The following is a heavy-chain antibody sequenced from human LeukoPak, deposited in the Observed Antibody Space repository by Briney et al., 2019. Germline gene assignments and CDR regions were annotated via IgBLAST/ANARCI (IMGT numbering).Heavy chain of an antibody. J-gene: IGHJ4*02. Sequence: GGSLRLSCAASGFTFSSYSMNWVRQAPGKGLEGVSYISRSTTIYYADSVKGRFTVSRDNAKNSLYLQMNRLSAEDTAVYYCARDGGGYSYYVDYWGQGTLVTVSS. CDR2: ISRSTTI. CDR1: GFTFSSYS. V-gene: IGHV3-48*04. CDR3: ARDGGGYSYYVDY. D-gene: IGHD5-18*01.